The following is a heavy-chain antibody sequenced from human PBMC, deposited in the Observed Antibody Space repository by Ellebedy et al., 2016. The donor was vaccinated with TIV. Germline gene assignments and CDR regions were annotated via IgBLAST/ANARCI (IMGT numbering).Heavy chain of an antibody. J-gene: IGHJ5*02. V-gene: IGHV1-2*02. CDR3: ARSAVAGRGKWFDP. Sequence: AASVKVSCKASGYTFTGYYIHWVRQAPGQGLEWMGWVNPYSGDTNYAQNLQGRITMTRDTSISTAYMELSRLRSDDTAVYYCARSAVAGRGKWFDPWGQGTLVTVSS. D-gene: IGHD6-19*01. CDR1: GYTFTGYY. CDR2: VNPYSGDT.